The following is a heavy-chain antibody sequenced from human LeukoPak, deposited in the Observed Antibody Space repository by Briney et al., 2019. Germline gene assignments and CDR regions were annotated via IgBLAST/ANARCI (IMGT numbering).Heavy chain of an antibody. J-gene: IGHJ3*02. D-gene: IGHD3-22*01. Sequence: GGSLRLSCAASGFTLSSYWMSWVRQAPGKGLEWVANIKQDGSEKYYMDSVKGRFTISRDNAKNSLYLQMNSLRSDDTAVYYCARDLSNGAYYSDSSGRQRDPGAFDIWGQGTIVTVSS. CDR3: ARDLSNGAYYSDSSGRQRDPGAFDI. CDR2: IKQDGSEK. V-gene: IGHV3-7*03. CDR1: GFTLSSYW.